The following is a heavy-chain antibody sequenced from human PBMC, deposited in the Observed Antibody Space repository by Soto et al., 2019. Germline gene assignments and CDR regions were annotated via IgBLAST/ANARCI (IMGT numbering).Heavy chain of an antibody. D-gene: IGHD3-3*01. CDR2: ISSSSSTI. V-gene: IGHV3-48*02. J-gene: IGHJ5*02. Sequence: EVQVVESGGGLVQPGGSLRLSCAASGVTFSSNSMNWVRQAPGKGLEWISYISSSSSTIYADSVKGRFTISRDNAKNSLYLQMNSLRDEATAVYYCARVIWSGHLTSDLWGQGTLVTVSS. CDR3: ARVIWSGHLTSDL. CDR1: GVTFSSNS.